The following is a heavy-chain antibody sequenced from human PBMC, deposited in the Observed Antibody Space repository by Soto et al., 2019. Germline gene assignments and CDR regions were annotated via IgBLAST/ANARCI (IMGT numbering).Heavy chain of an antibody. CDR2: IKQDAREK. Sequence: EVQLVESGGGLVQPGGSLRLSCAASGFSFSSYWMTWVRQAPGKGLEWVANIKQDAREKYYVASVKGRFTISRDNDKNLLYRQMDSLTADDTAVYYCAGDGVRNGAYNGWLDPWGQGTLVTVSS. CDR3: AGDGVRNGAYNGWLDP. CDR1: GFSFSSYW. V-gene: IGHV3-7*03. J-gene: IGHJ5*02. D-gene: IGHD3-16*01.